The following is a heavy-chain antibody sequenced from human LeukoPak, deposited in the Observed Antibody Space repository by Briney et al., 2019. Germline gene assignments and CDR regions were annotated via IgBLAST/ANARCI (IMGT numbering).Heavy chain of an antibody. V-gene: IGHV1-69*05. CDR2: IIPIFGTA. D-gene: IGHD2/OR15-2a*01. CDR3: ARDTSPQSPFDY. Sequence: ASVKVSCKASGYTFTSYAISWVRQAPGQGLEWMGGIIPIFGTANYAQKFQGRVTITTDESTSTAYMELSSLRSEDTAVYYCARDTSPQSPFDYWGQGTLVTVSS. J-gene: IGHJ4*02. CDR1: GYTFTSYA.